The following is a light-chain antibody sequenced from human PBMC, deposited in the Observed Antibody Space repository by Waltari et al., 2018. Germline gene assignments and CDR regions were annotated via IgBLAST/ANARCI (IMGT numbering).Light chain of an antibody. CDR1: QSVSTH. J-gene: IGKJ1*01. CDR3: QETYTPPWT. CDR2: SAS. V-gene: IGKV1-39*01. Sequence: DIQMTQSPLSLSASVGDRVTVTCRESQSVSTHLNWYQHKPGKAPELLVYSASFLETGVPSRFSAGGSGTDFNFTITAVQPEDFATYYCQETYTPPWTFGPGTRLEIK.